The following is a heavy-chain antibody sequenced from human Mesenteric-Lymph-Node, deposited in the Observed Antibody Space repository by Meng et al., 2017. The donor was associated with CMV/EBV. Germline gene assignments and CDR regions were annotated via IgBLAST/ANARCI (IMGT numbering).Heavy chain of an antibody. V-gene: IGHV3-20*01. CDR3: ARGGSSSWRQGVFDY. Sequence: GGSLRLSCEASGFIFSSHAMTWVRQAPGKGPEWVSGINWNGGSTGYADSVKGRFTISRDNAKNSLHLQMNSLNAEDTALYHCARGGSSSWRQGVFDYWGQGTLVTVSS. D-gene: IGHD6-13*01. CDR2: INWNGGST. CDR1: GFIFSSHA. J-gene: IGHJ4*02.